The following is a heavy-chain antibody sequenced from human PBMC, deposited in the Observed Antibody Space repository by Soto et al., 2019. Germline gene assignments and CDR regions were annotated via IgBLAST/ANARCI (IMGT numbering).Heavy chain of an antibody. V-gene: IGHV3-53*01. Sequence: GGSLRLSCAASGFTVSSNYMSWVRQAPGKGLEWVSVIYSGGSTYYADSVKGRFTISRDNSKNTLYLQMNSLRAEDTAVYYCARVVLTGYYASDRMDVWGQGTTVTVSS. D-gene: IGHD3-9*01. J-gene: IGHJ6*02. CDR3: ARVVLTGYYASDRMDV. CDR2: IYSGGST. CDR1: GFTVSSNY.